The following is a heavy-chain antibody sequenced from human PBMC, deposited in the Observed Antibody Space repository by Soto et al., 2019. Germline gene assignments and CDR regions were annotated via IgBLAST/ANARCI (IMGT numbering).Heavy chain of an antibody. CDR3: ARDKPPSIFGVVIDYYYYGMDV. J-gene: IGHJ6*02. D-gene: IGHD3-3*01. CDR2: INPSGGST. V-gene: IGHV1-46*01. CDR1: GYTFTSYY. Sequence: QVQLVQSGAEVKKPGASVKVSCKASGYTFTSYYMHWVRQAPGQGLEWMGIINPSGGSTSYAQKFQGRVTMARDTSTSTVYMELSSVRSEDTAVYYCARDKPPSIFGVVIDYYYYGMDVWGHGTTVTVSS.